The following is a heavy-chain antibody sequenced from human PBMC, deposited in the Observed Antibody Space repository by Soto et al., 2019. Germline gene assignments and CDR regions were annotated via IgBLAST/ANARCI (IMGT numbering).Heavy chain of an antibody. CDR1: GGTFSSYT. D-gene: IGHD3-10*01. CDR3: ARVYYGSGSYSRYPFDY. CDR2: IIPILGIA. Sequence: QVQLVQSGAEVTKPGSSVKVSCKASGGTFSSYTISWVRQAPGQGLEWMGRIIPILGIANYAQKFQGRVTITADKSTSTAYMELSSLRSEDTAVYYCARVYYGSGSYSRYPFDYWGQGTLVTVSS. V-gene: IGHV1-69*02. J-gene: IGHJ4*02.